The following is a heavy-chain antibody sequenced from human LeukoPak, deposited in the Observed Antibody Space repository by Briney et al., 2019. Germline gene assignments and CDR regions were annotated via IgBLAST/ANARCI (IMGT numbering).Heavy chain of an antibody. CDR2: IKSNTDGGTI. CDR3: TTDLGGFDWLLGCDY. V-gene: IGHV3-15*01. J-gene: IGHJ4*02. Sequence: GGSLRLSCAASGFTFSNAWMSWVRQAPGKGLEWVGRIKSNTDGGTIDYAAPVKGRFTISRDDSKNTLYLQMNSLKTEDTAVYYCTTDLGGFDWLLGCDYWGQGTLVTVSS. D-gene: IGHD3-9*01. CDR1: GFTFSNAW.